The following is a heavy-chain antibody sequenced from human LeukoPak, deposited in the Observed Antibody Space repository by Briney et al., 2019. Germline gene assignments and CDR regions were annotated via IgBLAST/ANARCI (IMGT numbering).Heavy chain of an antibody. V-gene: IGHV3-21*01. Sequence: GGSLRLSCAASRFTFSSYSMNWVRQAPGKGLEWVSSISSSSSYIYYADSVKGRFTISRDNAKNSLYLQMNSLRAEDTAVYYCARDYNDYGDYPYFDYWGQGTLVTVSS. CDR3: ARDYNDYGDYPYFDY. J-gene: IGHJ4*02. CDR2: ISSSSSYI. D-gene: IGHD4-17*01. CDR1: RFTFSSYS.